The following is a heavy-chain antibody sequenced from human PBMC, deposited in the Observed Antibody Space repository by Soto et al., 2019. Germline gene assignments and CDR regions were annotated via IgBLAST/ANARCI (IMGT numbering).Heavy chain of an antibody. V-gene: IGHV1-2*02. CDR2: INPNSGGT. D-gene: IGHD6-13*01. Sequence: ASVKVSCKASGYTFTGYYMHWVRQAPGQGLEWMGWINPNSGGTNYAQKFQGRVTMTRDTSISTAYMELSRLRSDDTAVYYCARRPSSSWRNWFDPWGQGXLVTVYS. CDR1: GYTFTGYY. CDR3: ARRPSSSWRNWFDP. J-gene: IGHJ5*02.